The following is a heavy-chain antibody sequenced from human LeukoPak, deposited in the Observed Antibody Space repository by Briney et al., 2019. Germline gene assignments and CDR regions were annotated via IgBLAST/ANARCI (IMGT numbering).Heavy chain of an antibody. CDR2: VCPSGTGA. D-gene: IGHD3-10*01. Sequence: GSLRLSCVYSGFTFRKYARKWVRQAPGKGLEWVSNVCPSGTGAHYADSVKGRFTISRDNAKNSLYLQMNSLRAEDTAVYYCARAPRFRLVGVPKGPFDPWGQGTLVTVSS. CDR3: ARAPRFRLVGVPKGPFDP. J-gene: IGHJ5*02. V-gene: IGHV3-21*04. CDR1: GFTFRKYA.